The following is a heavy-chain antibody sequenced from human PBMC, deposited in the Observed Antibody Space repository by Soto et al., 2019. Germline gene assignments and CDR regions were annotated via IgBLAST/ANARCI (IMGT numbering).Heavy chain of an antibody. J-gene: IGHJ5*02. Sequence: TLSLTCTVCGGAISSGGYYWSWIRQHPGKGLEWIGYIYYSGSTYYNPSLKRRVTISVDTSKNQFALKLSSVTAADTAVYYCARDRKYDILTEGYNGFDPWGQGTLLTVSS. V-gene: IGHV4-31*03. CDR2: IYYSGST. D-gene: IGHD3-9*01. CDR1: GGAISSGGYY. CDR3: ARDRKYDILTEGYNGFDP.